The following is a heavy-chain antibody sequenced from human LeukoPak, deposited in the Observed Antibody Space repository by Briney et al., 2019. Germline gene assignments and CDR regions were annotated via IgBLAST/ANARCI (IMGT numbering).Heavy chain of an antibody. V-gene: IGHV6-1*01. CDR3: ARGGGSYDY. CDR2: TYYRSKWFT. D-gene: IGHD1-26*01. Sequence: SQTLSLTCAISGDSVSSTSAAWTWIRQSPSRGLEWLGRTYYRSKWFTDYAVSVKGRITITPDTPENHFSLQLNAVTPEDTAVYYCARGGGSYDYWGQGTLVTVSS. CDR1: GDSVSSTSAA. J-gene: IGHJ4*02.